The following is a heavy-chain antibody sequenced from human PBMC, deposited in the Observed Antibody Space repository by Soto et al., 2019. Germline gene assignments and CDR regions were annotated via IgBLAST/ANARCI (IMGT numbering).Heavy chain of an antibody. D-gene: IGHD3-10*01. J-gene: IGHJ6*02. V-gene: IGHV3-23*01. Sequence: PGGSLRLSCAASGFTFSTYAMSWVRQAPGEGLEWVSLISARGGNTYYADSVKGRFTISRDNYKNTLYRQMNSLRPEDTAVYFCAKDALTMVRAVIRPYYYHPMDVWGQGTTVTVSS. CDR1: GFTFSTYA. CDR3: AKDALTMVRAVIRPYYYHPMDV. CDR2: ISARGGNT.